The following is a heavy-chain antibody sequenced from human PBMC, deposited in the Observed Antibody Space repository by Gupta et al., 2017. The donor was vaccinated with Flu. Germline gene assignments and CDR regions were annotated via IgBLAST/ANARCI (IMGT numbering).Heavy chain of an antibody. CDR3: AKESTYYYDSSGYYYAE. CDR2: ISYDGSNK. D-gene: IGHD3-22*01. J-gene: IGHJ4*02. Sequence: QVQLVESGGGVVQPGRSLRLSCAASGFPFSSYGMHWVRQAPGKGLEWVAVISYDGSNKYYADSVKGRFTISRDNSKNTLYLQMNSLRAEDTAVYYCAKESTYYYDSSGYYYAEWGQGTLVTVSS. CDR1: GFPFSSYG. V-gene: IGHV3-30*18.